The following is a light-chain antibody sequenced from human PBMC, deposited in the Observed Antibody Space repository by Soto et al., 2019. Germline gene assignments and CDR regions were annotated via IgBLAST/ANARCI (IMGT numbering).Light chain of an antibody. CDR1: SSNIGSNS. V-gene: IGLV1-47*01. Sequence: QSVLTQPPSASGTPGQRVTISCSGSSSNIGSNSGYWYQHLPGTAPKLLIYRNNQRPSGVPDRFSGSKSDTSASLAISGPRSEDEADYYCAPRDTNLRGLVFGGGTKLTVL. CDR2: RNN. J-gene: IGLJ2*01. CDR3: APRDTNLRGLV.